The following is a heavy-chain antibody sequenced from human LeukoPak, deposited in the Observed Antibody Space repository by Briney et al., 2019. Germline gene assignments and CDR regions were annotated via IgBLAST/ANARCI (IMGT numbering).Heavy chain of an antibody. V-gene: IGHV3-7*01. CDR2: TKKDGSEK. CDR3: ARHLSGVSGYTYGRGIDY. Sequence: PGGSLRLSCAASGFTFSSYAMSWVRQAPGKGLEWVANTKKDGSEKYYVDSVNGRFTISRDTAKTSLYLQMNSLRVEDTAVYYCARHLSGVSGYTYGRGIDYWGQGTLVTVSS. CDR1: GFTFSSYA. J-gene: IGHJ4*02. D-gene: IGHD5-18*01.